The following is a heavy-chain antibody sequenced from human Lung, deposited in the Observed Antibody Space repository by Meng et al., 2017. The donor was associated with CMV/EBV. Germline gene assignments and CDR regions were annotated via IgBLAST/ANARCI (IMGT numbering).Heavy chain of an antibody. CDR3: AKVKVTAALLDSFDI. J-gene: IGHJ3*02. CDR1: GFTFSSFSSYA. D-gene: IGHD2-2*01. Sequence: LTXXASGFTFSSFSSYAMHWVRQAPGKGLEWVASIPYDRSNKYYTDSVKGRFTISRDNSKNALYLHMNSLRTEDTAVYYCAKVKVTAALLDSFDIWGQGTMVTVSS. V-gene: IGHV3-30*02. CDR2: IPYDRSNK.